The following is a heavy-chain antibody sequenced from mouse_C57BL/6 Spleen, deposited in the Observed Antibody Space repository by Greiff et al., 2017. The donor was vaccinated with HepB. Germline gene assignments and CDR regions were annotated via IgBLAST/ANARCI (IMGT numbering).Heavy chain of an antibody. CDR3: ARQGYYGQRYYFDY. CDR1: GFTFSSYG. J-gene: IGHJ2*01. D-gene: IGHD1-2*01. CDR2: ISSGGSYT. V-gene: IGHV5-6*02. Sequence: DVMLVESGGDLVKPGGSLKLSCAASGFTFSSYGMSWVRQTPDKRLEWVATISSGGSYTYYPDSVKGRFTISRDNAKNTLYLQMSSLKSEDTAMYYCARQGYYGQRYYFDYWGQGTTLTVSS.